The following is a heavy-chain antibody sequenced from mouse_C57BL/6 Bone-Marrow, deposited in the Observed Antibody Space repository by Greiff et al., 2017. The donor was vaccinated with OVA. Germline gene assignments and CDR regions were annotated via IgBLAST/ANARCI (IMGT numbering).Heavy chain of an antibody. CDR2: INPGCGGT. CDR3: ARRGNGFDY. Sequence: QVQLKESGAELVRPGTSVKVSCKASGYAFTNYLIEWVKQRPGQGLEWIGVINPGCGGTNYNEKFKGKATLTADKSSSTAYMQLSSLTSEDSAVYFCARRGNGFDYWGQGTTLTVSS. J-gene: IGHJ2*01. D-gene: IGHD1-1*02. CDR1: GYAFTNYL. V-gene: IGHV1-54*01.